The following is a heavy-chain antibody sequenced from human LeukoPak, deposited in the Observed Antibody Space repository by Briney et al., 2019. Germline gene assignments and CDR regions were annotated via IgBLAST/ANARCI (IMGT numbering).Heavy chain of an antibody. V-gene: IGHV4-34*01. Sequence: SETLSLTCAVYGGSFSGYYWSWIRQPPGKGLEWIGEINHSGSTNYNLSLKSRVTISVDTSKNQFSLKLSSVTAADTAVYYCARGLTNITMVRGVIISYYYYYGMDVWGQGTTVTVSS. J-gene: IGHJ6*02. CDR2: INHSGST. CDR1: GGSFSGYY. D-gene: IGHD3-10*01. CDR3: ARGLTNITMVRGVIISYYYYYGMDV.